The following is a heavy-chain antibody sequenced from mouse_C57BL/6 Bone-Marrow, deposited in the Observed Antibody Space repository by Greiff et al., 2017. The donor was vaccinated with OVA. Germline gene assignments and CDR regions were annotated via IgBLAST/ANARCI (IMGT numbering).Heavy chain of an antibody. J-gene: IGHJ2*01. V-gene: IGHV14-2*01. Sequence: VQLQQSGAELVKPGASVKLSCTASGFNIKDYYMHWVKQRTEQGLEWIGRIDPEDGETKYAPKFPGKATITADTSSNTAYLQLSSLTSEDTAVYYCALLITTVVAHYFDYWGQGTTLTVSS. CDR3: ALLITTVVAHYFDY. CDR2: IDPEDGET. D-gene: IGHD1-1*01. CDR1: GFNIKDYY.